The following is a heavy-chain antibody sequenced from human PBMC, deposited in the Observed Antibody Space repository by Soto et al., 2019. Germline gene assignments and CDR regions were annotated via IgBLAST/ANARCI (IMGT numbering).Heavy chain of an antibody. J-gene: IGHJ6*01. D-gene: IGHD3-16*01. CDR2: INPNSGGT. V-gene: IGHV1-2*02. Sequence: VQLVQSGAEVKKPGASVKVSCKAFGCTFTYHYIHWVRQAPGQGLEWMGYINPNSGGTRFDKRFQDRVAMTRDTAFNTTYVELSRLTSDDTAIYYCARGGGQTYYYYPMDVW. CDR3: ARGGGQTYYYYPMDV. CDR1: GCTFTYHY.